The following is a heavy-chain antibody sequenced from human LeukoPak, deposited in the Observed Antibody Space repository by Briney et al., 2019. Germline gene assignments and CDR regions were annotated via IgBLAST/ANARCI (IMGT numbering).Heavy chain of an antibody. V-gene: IGHV4-31*03. CDR3: ARDRAPGGRGVILPDYYIYGMDV. CDR1: GGSISSGGYY. J-gene: IGHJ6*02. D-gene: IGHD3-10*01. CDR2: INYSGSA. Sequence: PSETLSLTCTVSGGSISSGGYYWSWVRQLPGKGLEWIGYINYSGSAYYKPSLKSRVTISVDTSKNQFSLNLGSVTAADTAVYYCARDRAPGGRGVILPDYYIYGMDVWGQGTTVTVSS.